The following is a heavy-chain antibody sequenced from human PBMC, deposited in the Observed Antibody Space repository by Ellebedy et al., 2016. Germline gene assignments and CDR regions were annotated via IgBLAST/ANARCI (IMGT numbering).Heavy chain of an antibody. CDR1: GGSISSYY. Sequence: SETLSLTCTVSGGSISSYYWSWIRQPPGKGLEWIGYIYYSGSTNYNPSLKSRVTISVDTSKNQFSLKLSSVTAADTAVYYCARYSSWIYFDYWGQGTLVTVSS. CDR2: IYYSGST. CDR3: ARYSSWIYFDY. V-gene: IGHV4-59*01. D-gene: IGHD3-22*01. J-gene: IGHJ4*02.